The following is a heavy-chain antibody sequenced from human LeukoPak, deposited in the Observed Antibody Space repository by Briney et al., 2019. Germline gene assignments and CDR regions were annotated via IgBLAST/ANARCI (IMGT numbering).Heavy chain of an antibody. Sequence: SETLSLTCTVSGGSISSSSYYWGWIRQPPGKGLEWIGSIYYSGSTYYNPSLKSRVTISVDTSKNQFSLKLSSVTAADTAVYYCARDHTYYDFWSGQTTENWFDPWGQGTLVTVSS. V-gene: IGHV4-39*07. J-gene: IGHJ5*02. CDR1: GGSISSSSYY. CDR3: ARDHTYYDFWSGQTTENWFDP. D-gene: IGHD3-3*01. CDR2: IYYSGST.